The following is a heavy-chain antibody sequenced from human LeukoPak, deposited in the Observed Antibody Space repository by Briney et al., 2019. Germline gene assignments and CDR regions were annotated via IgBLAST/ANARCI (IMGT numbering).Heavy chain of an antibody. CDR2: ITSSSTM. CDR1: GFTFSSYS. CDR3: ARGIDA. V-gene: IGHV3-48*01. D-gene: IGHD2-15*01. J-gene: IGHJ5*02. Sequence: GGSLRLSCAASGFTFSSYSMNWVRQAPGKGLEWVSHITSSSTMYYADSVKGRFTISRDNAKNSLYLQMNSLRAEDTAVYYCARGIDAWGQGTLVTVSS.